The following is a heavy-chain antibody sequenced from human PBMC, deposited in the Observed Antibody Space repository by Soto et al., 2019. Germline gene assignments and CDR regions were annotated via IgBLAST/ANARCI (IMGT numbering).Heavy chain of an antibody. CDR3: ARVHYYDSSEYRDY. J-gene: IGHJ4*02. CDR1: GFTVSSNY. V-gene: IGHV3-66*01. Sequence: PGGSLRLSCAASGFTVSSNYMSWVRQAPGKGLEWVSVIYSGGSTYYADSVKGRFTISRDNSKNTLYLQMNSLRAEDTAVYYCARVHYYDSSEYRDYWGQGTLVTVSS. CDR2: IYSGGST. D-gene: IGHD3-22*01.